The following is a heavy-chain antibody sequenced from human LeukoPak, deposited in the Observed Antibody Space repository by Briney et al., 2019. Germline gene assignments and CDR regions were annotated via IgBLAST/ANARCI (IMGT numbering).Heavy chain of an antibody. Sequence: PSETLSLTCVVYGGSFSGYYWSWIRQPPGEGLEWIGEIHPSGSTEYSPSLNSRVTISVDTSQNQFSLTLTSVTAADTAICYCARGQDSRKTGYWGQGTLVAVSS. J-gene: IGHJ4*02. CDR2: IHPSGST. CDR3: ARGQDSRKTGY. D-gene: IGHD2-15*01. CDR1: GGSFSGYY. V-gene: IGHV4-34*01.